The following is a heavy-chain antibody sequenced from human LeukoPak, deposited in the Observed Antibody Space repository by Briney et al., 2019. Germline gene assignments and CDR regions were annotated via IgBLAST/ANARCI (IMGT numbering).Heavy chain of an antibody. CDR2: IYSAGST. V-gene: IGHV3-66*01. J-gene: IGHJ4*02. CDR1: GFTVSNNY. Sequence: SGGSLRLSCAASGFTVSNNYMTWVRQAPGKGLEWVSLIYSAGSTYYADSVKGRFTISRDNSKNTVYPQMNSLRAEDTAVYYCARNIPVTRWGYWGQGTLVTVSS. CDR3: ARNIPVTRWGY. D-gene: IGHD2-21*01.